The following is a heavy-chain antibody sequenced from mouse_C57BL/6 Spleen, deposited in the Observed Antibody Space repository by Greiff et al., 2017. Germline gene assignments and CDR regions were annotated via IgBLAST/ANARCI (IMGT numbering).Heavy chain of an antibody. D-gene: IGHD2-3*01. CDR1: GYAFSSYW. CDR2: IYPGDGDT. CDR3: ARSTDGYYGGYFDV. Sequence: VQLQESGAELVKPGASVKISCKASGYAFSSYWMNWVKQRPGKGLEWIGQIYPGDGDTNYNGKFEGKATLTADKSSSTAYMQLSSLTSEDSAVYFCARSTDGYYGGYFDVWGTGTTVTVSS. J-gene: IGHJ1*03. V-gene: IGHV1-80*01.